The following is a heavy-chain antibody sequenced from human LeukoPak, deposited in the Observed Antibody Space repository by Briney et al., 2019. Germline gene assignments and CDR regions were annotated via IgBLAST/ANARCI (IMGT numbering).Heavy chain of an antibody. CDR2: IPYDGSNK. V-gene: IGHV3-30*18. CDR1: GFTFSSYG. J-gene: IGHJ4*02. Sequence: GSLRLSCAASGFTFSSYGMHWVRQAPGKGLEWVAVIPYDGSNKYYADSVKGRFTISRDNSKNTLYLQMNSLRAEDTAVYYCAKDGSIVVVPAASIPFDYWGQGTLVTVSS. D-gene: IGHD2-2*01. CDR3: AKDGSIVVVPAASIPFDY.